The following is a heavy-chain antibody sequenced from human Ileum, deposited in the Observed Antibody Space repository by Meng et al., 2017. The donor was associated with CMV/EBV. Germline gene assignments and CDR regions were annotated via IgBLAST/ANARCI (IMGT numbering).Heavy chain of an antibody. D-gene: IGHD2-15*01. Sequence: LRQLGAGLFTPSETLSLTCGVYDESSRRYFWTWIRQPPGKGLEWIGEIFHVGGTSYNPSLEGRATISVDTSKKQFSLKLSSVTAADTAVYYCARGTSQAWELLHYWGQGTLVTVSS. CDR2: IFHVGGT. CDR1: DESSRRYF. V-gene: IGHV4-34*01. J-gene: IGHJ4*02. CDR3: ARGTSQAWELLHY.